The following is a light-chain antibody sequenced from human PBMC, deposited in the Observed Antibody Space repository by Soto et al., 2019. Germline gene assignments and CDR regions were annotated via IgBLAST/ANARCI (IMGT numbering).Light chain of an antibody. CDR2: LGS. CDR1: QSLLHSNGYNY. Sequence: VMTQSPLSLPVTPGEPASISCRSSQSLLHSNGYNYLDWYLQKPGQAPQLRIYLGSIRASGVPDRFSRIGTGTDFTLKISRVEADDVGLYYCMQAPQTPPYTFGQGTKVEIK. CDR3: MQAPQTPPYT. J-gene: IGKJ2*01. V-gene: IGKV2-28*01.